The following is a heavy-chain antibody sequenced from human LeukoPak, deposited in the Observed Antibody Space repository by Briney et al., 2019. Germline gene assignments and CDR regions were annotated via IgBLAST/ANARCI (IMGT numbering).Heavy chain of an antibody. Sequence: PGGSLRLSCAASGFTFSSYEMNWVRQAPGKGLEWVSYISSSGSTIYYADSVKGRFTISRDNAKNSLYLQMNSLRAEDTAVYYCARDPYSGSRHFDYWGQGTLVTVSS. D-gene: IGHD1-26*01. CDR3: ARDPYSGSRHFDY. J-gene: IGHJ4*02. CDR1: GFTFSSYE. V-gene: IGHV3-48*03. CDR2: ISSSGSTI.